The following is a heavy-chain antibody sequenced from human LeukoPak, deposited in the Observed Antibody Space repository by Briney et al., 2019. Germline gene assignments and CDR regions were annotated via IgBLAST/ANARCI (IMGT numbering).Heavy chain of an antibody. J-gene: IGHJ4*02. Sequence: GGSLRLSCAASGFTFSSYAMSWVRQAPGKGLEWVSAISGSGGSTYYADSAKGRFTISRDNSKNTLYLQMNSLRAEDTAVYYCAKDRGVRGVTLFDYRGQGTLVTVSS. CDR2: ISGSGGST. CDR1: GFTFSSYA. CDR3: AKDRGVRGVTLFDY. D-gene: IGHD3-10*01. V-gene: IGHV3-23*01.